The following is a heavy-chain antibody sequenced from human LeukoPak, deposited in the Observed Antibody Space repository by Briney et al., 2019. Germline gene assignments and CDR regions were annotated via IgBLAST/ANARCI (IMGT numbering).Heavy chain of an antibody. CDR3: ARTVAGTWYY. Sequence: SQTLSLTCAISGDSVSSNSAAWNWIRQSPSRGLQWLGRTYYRSKWYNDYAVAVKGRITIIPDTSQNQFSLQLNSVTPENTAVDYCARTVAGTWYYWGQGTLVTVSS. CDR1: GDSVSSNSAA. D-gene: IGHD6-19*01. CDR2: TYYRSKWYN. J-gene: IGHJ4*02. V-gene: IGHV6-1*01.